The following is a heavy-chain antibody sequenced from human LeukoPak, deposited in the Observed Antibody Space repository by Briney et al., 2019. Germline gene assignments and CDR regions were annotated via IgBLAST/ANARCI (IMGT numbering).Heavy chain of an antibody. Sequence: GGSLRLSCAASGSTFSSYGMHWVRQAPGKGLEWVAVIWYDGSIKYYGDSVRGRFTISRDNPKNTLFLQMNSLRAEDTAVYYCARDRCTNGVCYYDYWGQGTLVTVSS. J-gene: IGHJ4*02. CDR2: IWYDGSIK. CDR1: GSTFSSYG. CDR3: ARDRCTNGVCYYDY. D-gene: IGHD2-8*01. V-gene: IGHV3-33*01.